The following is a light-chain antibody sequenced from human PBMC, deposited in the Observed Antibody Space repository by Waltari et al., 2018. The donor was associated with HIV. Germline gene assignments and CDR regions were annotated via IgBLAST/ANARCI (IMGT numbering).Light chain of an antibody. V-gene: IGLV1-40*01. CDR1: FSTVGAGYA. Sequence: QSVLTQPPSLSGAPGLRFRISCTGNFSTVGAGYAVHWYQHLPGTAPRLLIYANVNRPSGVPDRFFGSKSGSSASLGISGLQAEDEADYYCQSYDSSLSGVVFGGGTRLTVL. CDR3: QSYDSSLSGVV. J-gene: IGLJ2*01. CDR2: ANV.